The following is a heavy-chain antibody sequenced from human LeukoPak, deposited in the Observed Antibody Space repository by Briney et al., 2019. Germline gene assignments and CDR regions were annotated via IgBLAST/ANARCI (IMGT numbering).Heavy chain of an antibody. D-gene: IGHD6-19*01. Sequence: GGSLRLSCAASGFTFSGYSMNWVRQTAGKGLEWVSSIISSGRSIYYADSMRGRFTISRDNAKNSLFLQMNSLRAEDTGVYYCVRSVSGWYEFDQWGQGTLVTVSS. V-gene: IGHV3-21*01. J-gene: IGHJ4*02. CDR2: IISSGRSI. CDR3: VRSVSGWYEFDQ. CDR1: GFTFSGYS.